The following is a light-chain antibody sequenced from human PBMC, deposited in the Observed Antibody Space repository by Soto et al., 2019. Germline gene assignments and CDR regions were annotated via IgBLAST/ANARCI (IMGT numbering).Light chain of an antibody. J-gene: IGKJ3*01. CDR1: QSISSH. CDR3: QQRYSMPLT. V-gene: IGKV1-39*01. Sequence: DIQTTQYPSSLSASVGDRVTITCRASQSISSHLNWYQQKPGKAPQLLIYEASSLQGGVPPRFSGSGSGTDFTLTISRLQADDFAIYYCQQRYSMPLTFGPG. CDR2: EAS.